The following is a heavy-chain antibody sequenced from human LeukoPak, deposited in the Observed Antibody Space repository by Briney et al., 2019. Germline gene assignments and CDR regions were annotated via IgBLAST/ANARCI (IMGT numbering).Heavy chain of an antibody. J-gene: IGHJ4*02. V-gene: IGHV3-74*01. CDR1: GFTFSSYW. D-gene: IGHD1-26*01. CDR3: ARDLTGAVFDF. CDR2: ITSDGSST. Sequence: SGGSLRLSCAASGFTFSSYWMHWVRQAPGKGLVCVSRITSDGSSTSYADSVRGRFTISRDNAQNTVYLQMNSLRAEDTAVYYCARDLTGAVFDFWGQGTLVTVSS.